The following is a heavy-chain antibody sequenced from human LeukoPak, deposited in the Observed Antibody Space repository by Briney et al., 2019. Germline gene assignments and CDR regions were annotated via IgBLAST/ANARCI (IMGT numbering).Heavy chain of an antibody. CDR2: IKSQSAGGTT. CDR1: GFTFSSAY. J-gene: IGHJ5*02. D-gene: IGHD2-2*01. Sequence: GGSLRLSCAASGFTFSSAYMNWVRQAPGKGLEWVGRIKSQSAGGTTDYASPVKGRFIISRDDSKTTLYLQMNSLRAEDTAVYYCAKKPGPGLGCSSTSCYPYNWFDPWGQGTLVTVSS. CDR3: AKKPGPGLGCSSTSCYPYNWFDP. V-gene: IGHV3-15*01.